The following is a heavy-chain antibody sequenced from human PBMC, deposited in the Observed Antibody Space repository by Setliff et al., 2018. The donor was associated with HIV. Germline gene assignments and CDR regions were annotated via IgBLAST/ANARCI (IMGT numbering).Heavy chain of an antibody. J-gene: IGHJ1*01. CDR1: GFTFSSDG. CDR3: ATRVAYSSGWDEYFQH. CDR2: IRNDGSTT. Sequence: GGSLSLSCAASGFTFSSDGMHWVRQAPGKGLEWVGFIRNDGSTTDYADSVKGRFTISRDNSKNTLYLQMNSLRAEDTAIYYCATRVAYSSGWDEYFQHWGQGTLVTVSS. D-gene: IGHD6-19*01. V-gene: IGHV3-30*02.